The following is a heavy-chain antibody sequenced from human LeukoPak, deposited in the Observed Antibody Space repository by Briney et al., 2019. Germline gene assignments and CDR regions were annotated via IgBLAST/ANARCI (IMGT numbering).Heavy chain of an antibody. Sequence: GASVKVSCKASGYTFTSYAMNWVRQAPGQGLEWMGWINPNSGGTNYAQKFQGRVTMTRDTSISTAYMELSRLRSDDTAVYYCARVENVRGYSYGPFDYWGQGTLVTVSS. J-gene: IGHJ4*02. CDR3: ARVENVRGYSYGPFDY. CDR1: GYTFTSYA. CDR2: INPNSGGT. V-gene: IGHV1-2*02. D-gene: IGHD5-18*01.